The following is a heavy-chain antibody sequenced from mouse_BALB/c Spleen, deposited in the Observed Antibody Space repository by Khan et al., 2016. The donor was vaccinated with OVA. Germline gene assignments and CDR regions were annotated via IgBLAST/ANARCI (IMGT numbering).Heavy chain of an antibody. CDR2: INTNVGST. V-gene: IGHV5-6-3*01. J-gene: IGHJ2*01. Sequence: EVELVESGGGLVQPGGSLKLSCAASGFTFSSYGMSWVRQTPDKRLELVATINTNVGSTYYPDSVKGRFTISRDNAKNTLYLQMSSLKSEDTAMYNFARMGVITYDNDAYYLDYWGQGTTLTVSS. D-gene: IGHD2-4*01. CDR1: GFTFSSYG. CDR3: ARMGVITYDNDAYYLDY.